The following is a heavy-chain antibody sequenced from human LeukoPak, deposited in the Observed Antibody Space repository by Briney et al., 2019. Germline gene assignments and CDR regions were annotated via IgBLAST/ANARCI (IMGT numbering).Heavy chain of an antibody. V-gene: IGHV3-23*01. CDR1: GFTFSTYA. Sequence: TGGSLRLSCAASGFTFSTYAMSWVRQAPRKGLEWVSSISRSGDRTLYADSVKGRFTISRDNSKNTLYLQMSSLRAEDTAIYYCAKYNYYGSGSYYNDFDSWGQGTLVTVSS. CDR3: AKYNYYGSGSYYNDFDS. D-gene: IGHD3-10*01. J-gene: IGHJ4*02. CDR2: ISRSGDRT.